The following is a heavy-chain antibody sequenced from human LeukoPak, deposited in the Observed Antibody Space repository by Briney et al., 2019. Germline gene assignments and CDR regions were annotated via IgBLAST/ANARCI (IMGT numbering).Heavy chain of an antibody. CDR2: ISGSGGST. CDR1: GFTFSSYA. D-gene: IGHD3-9*01. Sequence: PGGSLRLSCAASGFTFSSYAMSWVRQAPGKGLEWVSTISGSGGSTYYADSVRGRFTISRDNSKNTLSLQMNSLRAEDTAVYYCAKMGPRYFDWSVDLWGQGTLVTVSS. J-gene: IGHJ5*02. V-gene: IGHV3-23*01. CDR3: AKMGPRYFDWSVDL.